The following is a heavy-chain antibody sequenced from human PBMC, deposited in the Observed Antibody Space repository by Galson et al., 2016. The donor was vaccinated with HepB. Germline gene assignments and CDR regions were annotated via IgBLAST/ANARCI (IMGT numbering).Heavy chain of an antibody. V-gene: IGHV3-11*01. D-gene: IGHD1-1*01. CDR3: ARGLKKKL. J-gene: IGHJ2*01. CDR1: GFIFSDYF. CDR2: MSSSGSTM. Sequence: SLRLSCAASGFIFSDYFMCWIRQAPGKGLEFVSYMSSSGSTMYYADSVRGRFTMSRDNAKKSLYLQMNSLRDEDTAVYYCARGLKKKLWGPGTQVTVSS.